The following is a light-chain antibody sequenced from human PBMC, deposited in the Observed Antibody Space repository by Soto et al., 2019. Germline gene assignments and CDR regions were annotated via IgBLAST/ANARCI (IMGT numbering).Light chain of an antibody. CDR3: SSYTTSSTWV. V-gene: IGLV2-14*01. Sequence: QSALTQPASVSGSPGQSITISCTGTSSDVGGYNYVSWYQQHPGKDPKLMIYDVTNRPSGVSSRFSGSKSGNTAALTISGLQAEDEADYYCSSYTTSSTWVFGGGTKLTVL. CDR1: SSDVGGYNY. J-gene: IGLJ3*02. CDR2: DVT.